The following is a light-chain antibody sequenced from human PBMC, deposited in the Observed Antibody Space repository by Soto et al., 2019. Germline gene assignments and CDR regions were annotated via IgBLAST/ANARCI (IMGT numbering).Light chain of an antibody. J-gene: IGKJ4*01. V-gene: IGKV3-20*01. Sequence: EIVLTQSPDTLSLSPGDRATLSCGASQSISNSYLAWYQQRPGQAPRLLIYGASIRAAGIPARFSRSGSGTKVRLTISRLDPEDFAVYFCQHHGSSFSFGGGTKVEIK. CDR3: QHHGSSFS. CDR1: QSISNSY. CDR2: GAS.